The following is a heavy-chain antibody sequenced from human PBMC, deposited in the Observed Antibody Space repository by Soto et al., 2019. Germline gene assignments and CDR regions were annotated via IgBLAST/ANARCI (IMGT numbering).Heavy chain of an antibody. V-gene: IGHV3-30*18. CDR3: AKDNNYDSSGYYPFDY. CDR1: GFTFSSYG. J-gene: IGHJ4*02. CDR2: ISYDGSNK. D-gene: IGHD3-22*01. Sequence: QVQLVESGGGVVQPGRSMRLSCAASGFTFSSYGMHWVRQAPGKGLEWVAVISYDGSNKYYADSVKGRFTISRDNSKNTRYLQMNSLRAEDTAVYYCAKDNNYDSSGYYPFDYWGQGTLVTVSS.